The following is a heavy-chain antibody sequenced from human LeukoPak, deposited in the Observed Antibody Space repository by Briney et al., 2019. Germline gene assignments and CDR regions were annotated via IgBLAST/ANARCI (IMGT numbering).Heavy chain of an antibody. D-gene: IGHD3-22*01. CDR2: ICGSGST. CDR1: GGSISGYY. V-gene: IGHV4-4*07. Sequence: PSETLSLTCTVSGGSISGYYWSWIRQPAGKGLEWIGRICGSGSTNYNPSLESRVTTSADTSKDQFSLKLSSVTAADTAIYYCARSTYYYDNLDYWGQGILVTVSS. CDR3: ARSTYYYDNLDY. J-gene: IGHJ4*02.